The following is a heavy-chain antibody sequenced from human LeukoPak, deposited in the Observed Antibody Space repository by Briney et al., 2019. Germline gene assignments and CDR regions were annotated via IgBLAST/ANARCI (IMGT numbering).Heavy chain of an antibody. Sequence: ASVKVSCKASGYTFTSYGISWVRQAPGQGLEWMGWISAYNGNTNYAQKLQGRVTMTTDTSTSTAYMELRSLRAEDTAVYYCARSNSYYYDSSGFHHWGQGTLVTVSS. CDR1: GYTFTSYG. V-gene: IGHV1-18*01. J-gene: IGHJ1*01. CDR2: ISAYNGNT. D-gene: IGHD3-22*01. CDR3: ARSNSYYYDSSGFHH.